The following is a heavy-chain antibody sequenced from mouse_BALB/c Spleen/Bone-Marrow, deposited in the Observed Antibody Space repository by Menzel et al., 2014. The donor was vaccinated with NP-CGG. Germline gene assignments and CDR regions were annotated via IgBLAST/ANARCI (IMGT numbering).Heavy chain of an antibody. V-gene: IGHV1-26*01. CDR1: GYTFTDYY. Sequence: EVKLVESGPELVKPGASVKMSCKASGYTFTDYYMKWVKQNHGKSLEWIGDINPNNGDTFYNQKFKAKATLTVDKSSSTAYLQVNSLTSEGSAVYYCARGTRATYYWGQGTLVTVSA. CDR2: INPNNGDT. J-gene: IGHJ3*01. D-gene: IGHD3-1*01. CDR3: ARGTRATYY.